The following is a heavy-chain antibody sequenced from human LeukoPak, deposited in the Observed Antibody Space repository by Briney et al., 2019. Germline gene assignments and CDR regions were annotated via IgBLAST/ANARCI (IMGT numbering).Heavy chain of an antibody. D-gene: IGHD3-3*01. J-gene: IGHJ5*02. V-gene: IGHV1-8*01. CDR2: MNPNSSNT. Sequence: RASVKVSCKASGYTFTSYDINWVRQATGQGLAWMGWMNPNSSNTGYAQKFQGRVTMTRNTSISTAYMELSSLRSEDTAVYYCASAIFPYGWFDPWGQGTLVTVSS. CDR3: ASAIFPYGWFDP. CDR1: GYTFTSYD.